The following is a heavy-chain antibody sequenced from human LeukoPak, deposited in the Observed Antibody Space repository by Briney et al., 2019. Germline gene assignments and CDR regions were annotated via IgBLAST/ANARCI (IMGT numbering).Heavy chain of an antibody. V-gene: IGHV5-10-1*01. J-gene: IGHJ6*02. CDR2: IDPSDSYT. CDR1: GYRFTSYW. D-gene: IGHD4-11*01. Sequence: GESLETSFQGSGYRFTSYWISWVRPMPGKGLEWMGRIDPSDSYTNYSPSFQGHVTTSADKSISTACLQWSSLKASDTAMYYCARDYDYSNPYYYYYGMDVWGQGTTVTVSS. CDR3: ARDYDYSNPYYYYYGMDV.